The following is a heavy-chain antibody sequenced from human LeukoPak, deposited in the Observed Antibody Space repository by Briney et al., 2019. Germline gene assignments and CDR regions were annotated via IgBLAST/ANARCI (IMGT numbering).Heavy chain of an antibody. J-gene: IGHJ4*02. CDR2: INPNSGGT. D-gene: IGHD6-13*01. CDR1: GYTFTGYY. V-gene: IGHV1-2*02. CDR3: ARVIAAAGPPGY. Sequence: ASVKVSCKASGYTFTGYYMHWVRQAPGQGLEWMGWINPNSGGTNYAQKFQGRVTMTRDTSISTAYMELSRLRSDDRAVYYCARVIAAAGPPGYWGQGTLVTVSS.